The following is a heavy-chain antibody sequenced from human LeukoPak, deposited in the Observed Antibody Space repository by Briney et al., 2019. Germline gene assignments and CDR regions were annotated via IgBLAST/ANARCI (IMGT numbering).Heavy chain of an antibody. CDR2: INHSGST. CDR1: GGSFSGYY. J-gene: IGHJ4*02. V-gene: IGHV4-34*01. D-gene: IGHD2-8*01. Sequence: SETLSLTCAVYGGSFSGYYWSWIRQPPGKGLEWIGEINHSGSTNYNPSLKSRVTISVDTSKNQFSLKLSSVTAADTAVYYCASVPRGANGVWLDYWGQGTLVTVSS. CDR3: ASVPRGANGVWLDY.